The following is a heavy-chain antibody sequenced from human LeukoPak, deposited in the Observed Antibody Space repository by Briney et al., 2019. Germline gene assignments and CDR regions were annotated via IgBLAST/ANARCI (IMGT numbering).Heavy chain of an antibody. J-gene: IGHJ4*02. CDR2: IYYSGST. D-gene: IGHD2-15*01. CDR1: GGSISSSSSY. CDR3: ARRGGGSWYYFDY. Sequence: SETLCLTCTVSGGSISSSSSYWDWIRQPPGKGLEWIGNIYYSGSTNYNASLKSRVTISVDTSKNQFSLKLSSVTAADTALYYCARRGGGSWYYFDYWGQGTLVTVSS. V-gene: IGHV4-39*01.